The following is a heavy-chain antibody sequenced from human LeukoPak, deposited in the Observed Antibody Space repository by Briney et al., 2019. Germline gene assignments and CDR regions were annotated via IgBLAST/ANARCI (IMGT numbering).Heavy chain of an antibody. J-gene: IGHJ4*02. V-gene: IGHV3-30*02. CDR2: IRYDGSSN. CDR3: AKDRIDYGGYEKPDY. CDR1: GFTFSSYG. Sequence: GGSMRLSCAASGFTFSSYGMHWVRQAPGKGLEWVAFIRYDGSSNYYADSVKGRFTVSRDNSMNTLFLQMNSLRAEDTAVYYCAKDRIDYGGYEKPDYWGQGTLVTVSS. D-gene: IGHD5-12*01.